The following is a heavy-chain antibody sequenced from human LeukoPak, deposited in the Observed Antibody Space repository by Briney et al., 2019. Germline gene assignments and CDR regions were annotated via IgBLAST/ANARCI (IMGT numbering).Heavy chain of an antibody. Sequence: SETLSLTCTVSGGSITTTSNYWGWIRQPPGKGLEWIGSIHYSGYTYYNPSLKSRLSMSIDTSKNQFSLKLSSVSAADTAVYYCARQGTNSRNWFSYFPHWAQGTLVTVSS. V-gene: IGHV4-39*01. CDR3: ARQGTNSRNWFSYFPH. D-gene: IGHD2/OR15-2a*01. J-gene: IGHJ1*01. CDR2: IHYSGYT. CDR1: GGSITTTSNY.